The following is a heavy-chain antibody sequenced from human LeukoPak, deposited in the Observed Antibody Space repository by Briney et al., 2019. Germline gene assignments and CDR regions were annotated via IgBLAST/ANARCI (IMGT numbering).Heavy chain of an antibody. CDR2: INPNSGGT. D-gene: IGHD5-18*01. J-gene: IGHJ4*02. CDR3: ARETPDTAMVYFDY. V-gene: IGHV1-2*02. Sequence: GASVKVSCKASGYTFTGYYMHWVRQAPGQGLEWMGWINPNSGGTNYAQKFQGRVTMTRDTSISTAYMELSRLRSDDTAVYYCARETPDTAMVYFDYWGQGTLVTVSS. CDR1: GYTFTGYY.